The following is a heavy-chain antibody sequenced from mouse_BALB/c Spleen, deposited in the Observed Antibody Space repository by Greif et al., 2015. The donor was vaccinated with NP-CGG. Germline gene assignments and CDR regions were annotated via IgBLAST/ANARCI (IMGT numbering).Heavy chain of an antibody. CDR2: ISSGGSYT. J-gene: IGHJ4*01. V-gene: IGHV5-9-4*01. CDR1: GFTFSSYA. CDR3: AREGGNYAMDY. Sequence: EVQVVESGGGLVKPGGPLKLSCAASGFTFSSYAMSWVRQSPEKRLEWVAEISSGGSYTYYPDTVTGRFTISRDNAKNTLYLEMSSLRSEDTAMYYCAREGGNYAMDYWGQGTSVTVSS.